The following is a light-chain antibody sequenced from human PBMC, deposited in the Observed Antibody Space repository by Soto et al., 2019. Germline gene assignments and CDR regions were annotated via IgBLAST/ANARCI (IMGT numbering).Light chain of an antibody. CDR2: GAS. J-gene: IGKJ1*01. Sequence: EIVLTQSPGTLSLSPGERAALSCRASQSVSSSSLAWYQHGPGQAPRLLIFGASSRATGIPDRFSGSGSGTDFSLTITRLEPEDFAVYYCQQYGASPQTFGQGTKVDIK. V-gene: IGKV3-20*01. CDR1: QSVSSSS. CDR3: QQYGASPQT.